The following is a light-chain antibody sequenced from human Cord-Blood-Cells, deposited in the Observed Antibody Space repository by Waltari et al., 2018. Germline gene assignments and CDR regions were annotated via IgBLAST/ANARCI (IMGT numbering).Light chain of an antibody. Sequence: QSALTQPASVSGSPGQSITISCTGTSSDVGGYNSVPWYQQHPGKAPKLMIYEVSNRPSGVSNRFSGSKPGNTASPTISGLQVEDEADYYCSSYTSSSTLVFGGGTKLTVL. J-gene: IGLJ2*01. CDR1: SSDVGGYNS. V-gene: IGLV2-14*01. CDR3: SSYTSSSTLV. CDR2: EVS.